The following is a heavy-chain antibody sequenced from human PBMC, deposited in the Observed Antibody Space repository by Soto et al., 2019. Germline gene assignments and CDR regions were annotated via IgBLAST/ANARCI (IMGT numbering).Heavy chain of an antibody. J-gene: IGHJ6*03. CDR3: ARGLGHYYYYYYMDV. V-gene: IGHV4-59*08. D-gene: IGHD6-19*01. Sequence: SETLSLTCTVSGGSISSYYWSWIRQPPGKGLEWIGYIYYSGSTNYNPSLKSRVTISVDTSKNQFSLKLSSVTAADTAVYYCARGLGHYYYYYYMDVWGKGTTVTVSS. CDR1: GGSISSYY. CDR2: IYYSGST.